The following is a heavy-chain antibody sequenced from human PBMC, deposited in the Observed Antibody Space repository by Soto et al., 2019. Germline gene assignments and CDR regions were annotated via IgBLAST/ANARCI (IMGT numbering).Heavy chain of an antibody. Sequence: QVQLQESGPGLVKPSETLSLTCTVPGGSISSYYWSWIRQPPGKGLEWMGYIYYSGSTNNNPSLKSRVTISVDTSKNQFSLKLRSVTAADTAVYYCARVGDWFDPWGQGTLVTVSS. V-gene: IGHV4-59*01. D-gene: IGHD3-16*01. CDR1: GGSISSYY. J-gene: IGHJ5*02. CDR3: ARVGDWFDP. CDR2: IYYSGST.